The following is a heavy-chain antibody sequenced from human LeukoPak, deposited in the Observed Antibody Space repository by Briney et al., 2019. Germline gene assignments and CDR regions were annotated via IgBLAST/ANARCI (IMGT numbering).Heavy chain of an antibody. J-gene: IGHJ4*02. Sequence: ASVGLCCKASGYSLTRFAVIWVRQAPGQRRGWRGWINTETQKPTYAQGFTGRFVFSLDTSLSTAYLQISNLKAEDTAIYYCARDPSGGGSASDYWGQGTLVTVSP. CDR1: GYSLTRFA. V-gene: IGHV7-4-1*02. CDR2: INTETQKP. D-gene: IGHD1-26*01. CDR3: ARDPSGGGSASDY.